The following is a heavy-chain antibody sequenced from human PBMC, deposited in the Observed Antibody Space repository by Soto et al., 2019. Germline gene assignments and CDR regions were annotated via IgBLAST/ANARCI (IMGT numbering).Heavy chain of an antibody. CDR3: ASTLLGELVY. Sequence: PGGSLRLSCAASGFTFSDYYMSWIRQAPGKGLEWVSYISSSSSYTNYADSVKGRFTISRDNAKNSLYLQMNSLRAEDTAVYYCASTLLGELVYWGQGTLVTVSS. V-gene: IGHV3-11*06. CDR1: GFTFSDYY. D-gene: IGHD3-10*01. J-gene: IGHJ4*02. CDR2: ISSSSSYT.